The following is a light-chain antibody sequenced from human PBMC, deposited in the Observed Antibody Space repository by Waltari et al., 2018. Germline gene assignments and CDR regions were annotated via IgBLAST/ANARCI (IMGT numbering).Light chain of an antibody. CDR3: AAWDDSLNGPV. CDR2: SND. V-gene: IGLV1-44*01. CDR1: CSFFGRNT. Sequence: QSVVTQPPSASGTPGQRVTISCSGYCSFFGRNTVNCFQQLPGMAPRLLIYSNDQRPSGVPDRFSASTSGTSASLVISGLQSEDEADYYCAAWDDSLNGPVFGGGTKVTVL. J-gene: IGLJ2*01.